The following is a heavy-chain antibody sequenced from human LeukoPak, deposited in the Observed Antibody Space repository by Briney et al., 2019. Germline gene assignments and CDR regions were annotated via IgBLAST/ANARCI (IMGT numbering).Heavy chain of an antibody. V-gene: IGHV4-39*02. CDR1: GGSIRSSYYY. D-gene: IGHD1-26*01. Sequence: SETLSLTCTVSGGSIRSSYYYWGWIRQPPGKGLEWIGSIYYSGSTHYNPALKSRVTISVDTSKNQFSLKLSSVTAADTAVYHCARDGGSYYGGVFDIWGQGTKVTVSS. CDR2: IYYSGST. CDR3: ARDGGSYYGGVFDI. J-gene: IGHJ3*02.